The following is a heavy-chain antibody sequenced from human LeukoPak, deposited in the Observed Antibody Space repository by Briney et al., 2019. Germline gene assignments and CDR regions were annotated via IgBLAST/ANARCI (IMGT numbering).Heavy chain of an antibody. CDR2: IYYRGST. Sequence: PSQTLSLTCTVSGGSISSGGYYWSWTRQHPGKGLEWIGYIYYRGSTYYSPSLESRVTISVDTSKNQFSLKLSSVTAADTAVYYCARAKNNWFDPWGQGTLVTVSS. J-gene: IGHJ5*02. CDR1: GGSISSGGYY. V-gene: IGHV4-31*03. D-gene: IGHD4/OR15-4a*01. CDR3: ARAKNNWFDP.